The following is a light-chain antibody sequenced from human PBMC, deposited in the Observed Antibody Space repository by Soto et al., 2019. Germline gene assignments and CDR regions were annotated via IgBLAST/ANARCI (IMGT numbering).Light chain of an antibody. V-gene: IGKV3-15*01. J-gene: IGKJ3*01. CDR2: GAS. Sequence: EIVMTQSPATLSVSPGERATLSCRASQSVSSNLAWYQRKPGQAPRLLIYGASTRATGIPARFSGSGSGTEFTLTISSLQSEDFAVYYCQQYNNWPPRGITFGPGTKVDIK. CDR1: QSVSSN. CDR3: QQYNNWPPRGIT.